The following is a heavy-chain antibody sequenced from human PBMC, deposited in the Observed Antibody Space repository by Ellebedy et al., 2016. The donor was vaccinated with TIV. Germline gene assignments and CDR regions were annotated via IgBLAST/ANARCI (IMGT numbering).Heavy chain of an antibody. V-gene: IGHV3-23*01. CDR1: GFSFSTYA. D-gene: IGHD1-26*01. CDR3: AKSQVGATFFDY. J-gene: IGHJ4*02. CDR2: ISGRAGDT. Sequence: PGGSLRLSCAASGFSFSTYAMSWVRQAPGKGLEWVSFISGRAGDTYYADSVKGRFTISRDDSKNTLYLQMHSLKVEDTALYYCAKSQVGATFFDYWGQGTLVTVSS.